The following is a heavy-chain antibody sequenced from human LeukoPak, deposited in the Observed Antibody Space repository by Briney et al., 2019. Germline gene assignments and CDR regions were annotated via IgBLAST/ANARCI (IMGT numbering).Heavy chain of an antibody. D-gene: IGHD6-6*01. CDR1: GGSISNYY. CDR3: ARVARIAARPNWFDP. Sequence: SETLSLTCTVSGGSISNYYWSWIRQPPGKGLEWIGFIYNSGITNYNPSLRSRLTISVDTSKNQFSLKLSSVTAADTAVYYCARVARIAARPNWFDPWGQGTLVTVSS. J-gene: IGHJ5*02. V-gene: IGHV4-59*12. CDR2: IYNSGIT.